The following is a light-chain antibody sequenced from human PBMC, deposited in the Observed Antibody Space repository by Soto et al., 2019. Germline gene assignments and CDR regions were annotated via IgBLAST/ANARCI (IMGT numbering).Light chain of an antibody. J-gene: IGKJ4*01. CDR1: QSVSSN. CDR2: AAS. V-gene: IGKV3-15*01. Sequence: DIVMTQPPATLSVSPGQRVTLSCRASQSVSSNLAWYQQKPGQAPRLLIFAASTRATGIPARFSGSGSGTEFTLTINSLQSEDFGIYYCQHYNNCPPLTFGGGTKVDIK. CDR3: QHYNNCPPLT.